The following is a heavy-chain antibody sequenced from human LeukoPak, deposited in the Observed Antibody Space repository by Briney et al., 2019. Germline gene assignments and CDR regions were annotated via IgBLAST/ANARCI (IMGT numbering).Heavy chain of an antibody. CDR3: ARDILPAQHNWFDP. Sequence: GGSLRLSCVGAGFTFSSYWMHCVRQAPGKGLVWLSRINGDGSDIRYADSVKGRFTISRDNAKNTLYLQLNSLRAEDTAVYYCARDILPAQHNWFDPWGQGTLVTVSS. CDR1: GFTFSSYW. D-gene: IGHD2-21*01. J-gene: IGHJ5*02. V-gene: IGHV3-74*01. CDR2: INGDGSDI.